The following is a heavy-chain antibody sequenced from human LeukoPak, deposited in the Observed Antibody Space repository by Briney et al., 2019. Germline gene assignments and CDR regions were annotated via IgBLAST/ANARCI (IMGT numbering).Heavy chain of an antibody. D-gene: IGHD7-27*01. CDR1: GGSVSDYY. J-gene: IGHJ4*02. CDR3: ASRKLGNDY. Sequence: SETLSLTCTISGGSVSDYYWSWIRQSPGKGLEWIGYIYRTESTSYSPSLKSRVTISADTSQNQFSLKLSSVTAADTAVYYCASRKLGNDYWGQGTLVTVSS. CDR2: IYRTEST. V-gene: IGHV4-59*02.